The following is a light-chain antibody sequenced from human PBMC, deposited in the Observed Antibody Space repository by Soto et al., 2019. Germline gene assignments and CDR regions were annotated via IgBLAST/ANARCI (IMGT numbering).Light chain of an antibody. CDR2: YTN. CDR1: ISNIGTNA. V-gene: IGLV1-44*01. CDR3: TAWDGSLNGRV. J-gene: IGLJ3*02. Sequence: QSVLTQPPSAAGTPGQRVTISCSGSISNIGTNAVNWYQQLPGTDPKLLIYYTNHRPSWIADRFSGSTSCTSAALDISGLQSADEDDYYCTAWDGSLNGRVFGGGTKLTVL.